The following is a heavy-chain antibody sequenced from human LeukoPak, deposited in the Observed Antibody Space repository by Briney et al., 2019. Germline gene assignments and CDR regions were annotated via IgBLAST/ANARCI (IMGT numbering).Heavy chain of an antibody. CDR3: ARGGIQLWPVDY. D-gene: IGHD5-18*01. J-gene: IGHJ4*02. Sequence: GGSLRLSCTASGFTFNNYAMTWVRQAPGKGLEWVSGINWNGGSTGYADSVKGRFTISRDNAKNSLYLQMKSLRAEDTALYYCARGGIQLWPVDYWGQGTLVTASS. CDR2: INWNGGST. V-gene: IGHV3-20*04. CDR1: GFTFNNYA.